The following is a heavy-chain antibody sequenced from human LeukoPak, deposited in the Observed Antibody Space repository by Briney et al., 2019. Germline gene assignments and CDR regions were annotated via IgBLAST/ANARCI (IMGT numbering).Heavy chain of an antibody. CDR1: GFTFSSYG. V-gene: IGHV3-30*02. Sequence: GGSLRLSCAASGFTFSSYGMHWVRQAPGKGLEWVAFIRYDGSNKYYADSVKGRFTIPRDNSKNTLYLQMNSLRAEDTAVYYCANHVEMATMGDYWGQGTLVTVSS. CDR3: ANHVEMATMGDY. CDR2: IRYDGSNK. J-gene: IGHJ4*02. D-gene: IGHD5-24*01.